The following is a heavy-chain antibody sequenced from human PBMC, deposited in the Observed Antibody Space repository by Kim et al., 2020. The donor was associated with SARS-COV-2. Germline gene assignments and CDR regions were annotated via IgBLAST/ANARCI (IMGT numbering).Heavy chain of an antibody. V-gene: IGHV3-11*04. J-gene: IGHJ6*02. D-gene: IGHD6-13*01. CDR3: AREEMQLDYYYYYYGMDV. Sequence: GRLTISRDNAKNSLSLQMNSLRAEDTAVYYCAREEMQLDYYYYYYGMDVWGQGTTVTVSS.